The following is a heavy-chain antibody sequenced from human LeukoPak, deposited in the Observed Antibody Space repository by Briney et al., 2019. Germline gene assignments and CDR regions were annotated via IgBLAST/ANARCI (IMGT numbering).Heavy chain of an antibody. D-gene: IGHD3-22*01. CDR3: ARESYYDSSGYSHDAFDI. Sequence: SSETLSLTCTVSGGSISSSSYYWGWIRQPPGKGLEWIGSIYYSGNTYYNPSLKSRVTISVDTSKNQFSLKLSSVTAADTAIYYCARESYYDSSGYSHDAFDIWGQGTMVTVSS. CDR1: GGSISSSSYY. V-gene: IGHV4-39*07. CDR2: IYYSGNT. J-gene: IGHJ3*02.